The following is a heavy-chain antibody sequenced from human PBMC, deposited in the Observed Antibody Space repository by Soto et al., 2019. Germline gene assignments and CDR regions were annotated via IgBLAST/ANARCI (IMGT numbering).Heavy chain of an antibody. CDR2: IWYDGSNK. Sequence: GGSLRLSCAASGFTFSSYGMHWVRQAPGKGLEWVAVIWYDGSNKYYADSVKDRFTISRDNSKNTLYLQMNSLRAEDTAVYYCAREQEAAAGKGAYYYGMDVWGQGTTVTVSS. J-gene: IGHJ6*02. D-gene: IGHD6-13*01. CDR1: GFTFSSYG. V-gene: IGHV3-33*01. CDR3: AREQEAAAGKGAYYYGMDV.